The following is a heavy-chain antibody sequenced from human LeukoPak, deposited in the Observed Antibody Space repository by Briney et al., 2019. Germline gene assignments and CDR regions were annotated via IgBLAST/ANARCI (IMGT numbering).Heavy chain of an antibody. CDR2: IYSGGGT. V-gene: IGHV3-66*01. J-gene: IGHJ6*02. D-gene: IGHD6-19*01. CDR1: GFTVSSNY. CDR3: ARGGDSSGWYPAGYYYYGMDV. Sequence: PGGSLRLSCAASGFTVSSNYMSWVRQAPGKGLEWVSVIYSGGGTYYADSVKGRFTISRDNSKNTLYLQMNSLRAEDTAVYYCARGGDSSGWYPAGYYYYGMDVWGQGTTVTVSS.